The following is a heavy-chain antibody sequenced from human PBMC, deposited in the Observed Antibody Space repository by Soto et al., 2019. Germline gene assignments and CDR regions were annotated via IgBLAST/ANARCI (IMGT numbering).Heavy chain of an antibody. CDR2: IYHSGRT. J-gene: IGHJ4*02. CDR1: GASIISNDW. Sequence: SETLSLTSSVCGASIISNDWWIWIRQTPGKGLEWIGEIYHSGRTNYSPSFKSRVTISVDTSKSQFSLEMASVTAADTAVYYCARANLRSGWTFDHWGQGSPVTVSS. CDR3: ARANLRSGWTFDH. V-gene: IGHV4-4*02. D-gene: IGHD6-19*01.